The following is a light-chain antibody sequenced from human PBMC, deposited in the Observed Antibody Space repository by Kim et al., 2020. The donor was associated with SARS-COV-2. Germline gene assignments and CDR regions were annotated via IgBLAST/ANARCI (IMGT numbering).Light chain of an antibody. CDR3: KVWDSSTAWNWV. CDR2: RDS. J-gene: IGLJ3*02. CDR1: NIGSKN. V-gene: IGLV3-9*01. Sequence: LGQTARITCGGNNIGSKNVHWYQQNPGKAPVLVIYRDSNRPSGIPERYSGSNSGNTATLTIRRAQAGDEADYYCKVWDSSTAWNWVFGGGTQLTVL.